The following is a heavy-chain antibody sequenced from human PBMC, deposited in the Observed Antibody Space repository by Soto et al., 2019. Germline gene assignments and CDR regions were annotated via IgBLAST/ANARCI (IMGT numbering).Heavy chain of an antibody. V-gene: IGHV5-51*01. CDR1: GYNFAGYW. CDR2: IYPSDSDT. Sequence: GQSLKISCKGSGYNFAGYWITWVRQMPGKGLELMGIIYPSDSDTRYRPSFQAQVTISAXXXXXSXYXQXXXLRAXDTAMYYCARGGVSPRTFDYWGQGTSVTVSS. CDR3: ARGGVSPRTFDY. J-gene: IGHJ4*02. D-gene: IGHD3-3*01.